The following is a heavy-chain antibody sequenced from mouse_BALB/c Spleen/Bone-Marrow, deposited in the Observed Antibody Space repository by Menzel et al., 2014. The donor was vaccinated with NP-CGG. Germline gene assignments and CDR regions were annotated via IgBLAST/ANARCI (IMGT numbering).Heavy chain of an antibody. Sequence: DVHLVESGGGLVQPGGSLGLSCTTSGFTFTDYYMSWVRQPPGKALEWLAFIRNKAYGYTTEYSASVRGRFTISRDNSQSILYLQMNTLRAEDSATYYCARFPMDYWGQGTSVTVSS. CDR1: GFTFTDYY. J-gene: IGHJ4*01. V-gene: IGHV7-3*02. CDR2: IRNKAYGYTT. CDR3: ARFPMDY.